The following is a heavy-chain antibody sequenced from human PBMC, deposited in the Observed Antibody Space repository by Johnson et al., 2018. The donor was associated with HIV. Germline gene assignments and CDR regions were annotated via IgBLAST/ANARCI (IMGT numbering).Heavy chain of an antibody. D-gene: IGHD5-24*01. V-gene: IGHV3-30-3*01. CDR3: ARTPRAYVEDGRDGAFDI. CDR1: GFTFSSYA. CDR2: ISYEGSNK. J-gene: IGHJ3*02. Sequence: QVQLVESGGGVVQPGRSLRLSCAASGFTFSSYAMDWVRQAPGKGLEWVAVISYEGSNKYYADSVKGRFTISRDNSKNTLSLHMNSLRAEDTAVVYYARTPRAYVEDGRDGAFDIWGQGTMVTVSS.